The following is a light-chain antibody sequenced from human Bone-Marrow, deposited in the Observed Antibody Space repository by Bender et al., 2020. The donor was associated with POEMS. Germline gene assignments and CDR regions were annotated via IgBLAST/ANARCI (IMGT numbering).Light chain of an antibody. V-gene: IGLV1-44*01. CDR1: DSNFGGNN. CDR3: CSYTTAGTLLV. CDR2: SNY. Sequence: QSVLTQPPSASGTPGQSVIISCSGTDSNFGGNNVNWYQHLPGSAPRFVVYSNYQRLSGVFSRFSGSKSGNTASLTISGLLPEDEATYYCCSYTTAGTLLVFGAGTRLTV. J-gene: IGLJ2*01.